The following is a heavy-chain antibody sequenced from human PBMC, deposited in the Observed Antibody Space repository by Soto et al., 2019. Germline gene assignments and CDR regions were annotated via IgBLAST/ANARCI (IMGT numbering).Heavy chain of an antibody. CDR1: GGSISSGGYY. D-gene: IGHD2-15*01. J-gene: IGHJ4*02. CDR2: IYYSGST. CDR3: ARETVCSGGSCYSY. V-gene: IGHV4-31*03. Sequence: QVQLQESGPGLVKPSQTLSLTCTVSGGSISSGGYYWSWIRQHRGKGLEWIGYIYYSGSTYYNPSLKHRVTISVDPSKNQFSLNLSSVTAADTAVYYCARETVCSGGSCYSYWGQGTLVTVSS.